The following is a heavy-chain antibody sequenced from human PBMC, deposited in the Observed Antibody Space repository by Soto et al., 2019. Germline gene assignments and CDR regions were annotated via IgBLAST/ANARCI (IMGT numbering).Heavy chain of an antibody. D-gene: IGHD3-9*01. V-gene: IGHV3-33*01. J-gene: IGHJ4*02. CDR2: IWYDGSNK. CDR1: GFTFSSYG. CDR3: ARVLDRGYFDWLYLDY. Sequence: QVQLVESGGGVVQPGRSLRLSCAASGFTFSSYGMHWVRQAPGKGLEWVAVIWYDGSNKYYADSVKGRFTISRDNSMNTLYLQMNSLRAEDTAVYYCARVLDRGYFDWLYLDYWGQGTLVTVSS.